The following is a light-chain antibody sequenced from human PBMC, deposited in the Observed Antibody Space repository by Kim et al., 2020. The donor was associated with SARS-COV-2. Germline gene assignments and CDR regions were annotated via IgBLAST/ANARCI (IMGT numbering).Light chain of an antibody. CDR2: GAS. CDR1: QSVSSN. Sequence: EIVMTQSPATLSVSPGERATLSCRASQSVSSNLAWYQQKPGQAPRLLIYGASTRATGIPGRFSGSGSGTEFTLTISSLQSEDFAVYHCQQHIIWPSVTFGQGTRLEIK. CDR3: QQHIIWPSVT. J-gene: IGKJ5*01. V-gene: IGKV3-15*01.